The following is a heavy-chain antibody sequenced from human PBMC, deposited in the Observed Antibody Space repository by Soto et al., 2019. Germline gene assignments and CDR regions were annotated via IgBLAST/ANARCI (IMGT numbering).Heavy chain of an antibody. CDR1: GFTFSSYG. J-gene: IGHJ4*02. Sequence: PGGSLRLSCAASGFTFSSYGMHWVRQAPGKGLEWVAVIWYDGSNKYYADSVKGRFTISRDNSKNTLYLQMNSLRAEDTAVYYCARDRYYYDSSGYYSLLDYWGQGTLVIVSA. CDR3: ARDRYYYDSSGYYSLLDY. CDR2: IWYDGSNK. D-gene: IGHD3-22*01. V-gene: IGHV3-33*01.